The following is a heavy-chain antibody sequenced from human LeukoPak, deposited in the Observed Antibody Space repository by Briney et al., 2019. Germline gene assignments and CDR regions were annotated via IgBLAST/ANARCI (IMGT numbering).Heavy chain of an antibody. CDR1: GFTFDDYA. V-gene: IGHV3-23*01. J-gene: IGHJ4*02. CDR2: IRDSGSST. D-gene: IGHD1-26*01. CDR3: AKYGPQDSGSSHFDY. Sequence: HPGGSLRLSCAASGFTFDDYAMSWVRQAPGKGLEWVSAIRDSGSSTHYADSVKGRFTTSRDNSKNTLFLQMNSLRAENTAIYYCAKYGPQDSGSSHFDYWGQGALVTVSS.